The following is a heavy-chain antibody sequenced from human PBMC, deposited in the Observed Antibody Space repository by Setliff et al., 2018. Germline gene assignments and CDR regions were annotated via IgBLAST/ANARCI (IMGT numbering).Heavy chain of an antibody. Sequence: GASVKVSCKASGYTFTSYGISWVRQAPGQGLEWMGWISAYNGNTNYAQKLQGRVTMTTDTSTSTAYMELRSLRSDDTAVYYCARDGGTGDSGTYFNIGFDSWGQGTQVTVSS. J-gene: IGHJ5*01. CDR3: ARDGGTGDSGTYFNIGFDS. V-gene: IGHV1-18*01. CDR2: ISAYNGNT. D-gene: IGHD3-10*01. CDR1: GYTFTSYG.